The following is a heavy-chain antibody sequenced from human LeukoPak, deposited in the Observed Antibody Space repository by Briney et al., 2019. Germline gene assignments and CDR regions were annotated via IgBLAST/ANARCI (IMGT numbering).Heavy chain of an antibody. V-gene: IGHV3-23*01. CDR2: ISGSGGST. J-gene: IGHJ4*02. D-gene: IGHD4-17*01. Sequence: PGGSLRLSCAASGFTFSSYAMSWVRQAPGKGLEWVSAISGSGGSTYYADFVKGRFTISRDNSKNTLYLQMNSLRAEDTAVYYCAKGPYGDYNSYFDYWGQGTLVTVSS. CDR1: GFTFSSYA. CDR3: AKGPYGDYNSYFDY.